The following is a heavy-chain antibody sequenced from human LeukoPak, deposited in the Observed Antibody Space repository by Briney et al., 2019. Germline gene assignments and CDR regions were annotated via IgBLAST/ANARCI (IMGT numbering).Heavy chain of an antibody. CDR1: GGSISNSDW. V-gene: IGHV4-4*02. D-gene: IGHD5-18*01. J-gene: IGHJ4*02. CDR3: ARRIQLWPYYFDY. Sequence: SETLSLTCAVSGGSISNSDWWSWVRQPPGKGLEWIGEIYHTGSTNYNPSLKSRVTIPVDKSKNQFSLNLSSVTAADTAVYYCARRIQLWPYYFDYWGQGTLVTVSS. CDR2: IYHTGST.